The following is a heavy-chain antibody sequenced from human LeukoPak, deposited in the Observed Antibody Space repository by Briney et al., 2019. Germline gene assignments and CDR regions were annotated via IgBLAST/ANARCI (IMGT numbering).Heavy chain of an antibody. V-gene: IGHV3-53*01. D-gene: IGHD3-10*01. CDR3: ASLLSRGQCVPPRGAFDI. CDR2: IYIRVST. Sequence: GGSLRLSCAAPGVTVSTNYMSWVPQTPGKGLERVSDIYIRVSTYYADSVKGRFTISRDNSKNTLYLQMNSLMADDTAVYYCASLLSRGQCVPPRGAFDIWGQGTMVTVSS. CDR1: GVTVSTNY. J-gene: IGHJ3*02.